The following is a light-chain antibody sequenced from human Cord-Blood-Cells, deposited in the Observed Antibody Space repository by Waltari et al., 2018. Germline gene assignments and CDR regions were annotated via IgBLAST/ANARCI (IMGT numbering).Light chain of an antibody. CDR3: QQYNSYSWT. Sequence: DIQMTQSPSTLSASVGDRVTITGRASQSISSWLAWYQQKPGKAPKLLIYKASSLESGVPSRFSGSGVGTEFTLTISSLQPDDFATYYCQQYNSYSWTFGQGTKVEIQ. J-gene: IGKJ1*01. V-gene: IGKV1-5*03. CDR1: QSISSW. CDR2: KAS.